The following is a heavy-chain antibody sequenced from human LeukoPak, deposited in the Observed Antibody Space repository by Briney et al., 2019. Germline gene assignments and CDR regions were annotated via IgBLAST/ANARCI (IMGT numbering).Heavy chain of an antibody. CDR3: AKEILDGGTAFDS. J-gene: IGHJ4*02. CDR1: GFTFQRYS. CDR2: INWNGDIT. D-gene: IGHD1-26*01. Sequence: GGSLRLSCAASGFTFQRYSIHWVRHAAGKGLEWVSLINWNGDITYYADSVKGRFTISRDNSKNSLYLQMNSLTTEDSALYYCAKEILDGGTAFDSWGQGTLVTVSS. V-gene: IGHV3-43*01.